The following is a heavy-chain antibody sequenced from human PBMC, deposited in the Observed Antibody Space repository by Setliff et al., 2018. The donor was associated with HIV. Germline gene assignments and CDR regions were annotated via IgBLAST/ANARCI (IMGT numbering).Heavy chain of an antibody. J-gene: IGHJ4*02. V-gene: IGHV4-34*01. CDR1: GGSSNDYY. CDR3: TRRRGPMVRGVDPTPSYYFDY. CDR2: IHHTGYI. D-gene: IGHD3-10*01. Sequence: PSETLSLTCAVYGGSSNDYYWNWIRQPPGKGLEWIGEIHHTGYINYHPSFKSRVTISLDTSKNQFSLRLSSVTAGDTAVYYCTRRRGPMVRGVDPTPSYYFDYWGQGTLVTVSS.